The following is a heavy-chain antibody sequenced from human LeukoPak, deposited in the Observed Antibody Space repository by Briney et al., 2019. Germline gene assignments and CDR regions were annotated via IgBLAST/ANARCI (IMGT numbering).Heavy chain of an antibody. CDR2: IYYSGST. V-gene: IGHV4-39*01. D-gene: IGHD3-22*01. CDR3: ARRRYYDSSGSEY. J-gene: IGHJ4*02. CDR1: GGSISSSSYY. Sequence: SETLSLTCTVSGGSISSSSYYWGWIRQPPGKGLEWIGSIYYSGSTYYYPSLKSRVTISVDTSKNQFSLKLSSVTAADTAVYYCARRRYYDSSGSEYWGQGTLVTVSS.